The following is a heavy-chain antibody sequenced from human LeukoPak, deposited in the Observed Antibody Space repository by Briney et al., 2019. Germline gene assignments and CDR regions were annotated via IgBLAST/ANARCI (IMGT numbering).Heavy chain of an antibody. CDR2: ISGSGGST. D-gene: IGHD3-10*01. V-gene: IGHV3-23*01. CDR1: RFTFSSYG. CDR3: AKDVLWSGGWDY. J-gene: IGHJ4*02. Sequence: GGTLRLSCAASRFTFSSYGMSWVRQAPGKGLEWVSAISGSGGSTYYADSVKGRFTISRDNSKNTLYLQMNSLRAEDTAVYYCAKDVLWSGGWDYWGQGTLVTVSS.